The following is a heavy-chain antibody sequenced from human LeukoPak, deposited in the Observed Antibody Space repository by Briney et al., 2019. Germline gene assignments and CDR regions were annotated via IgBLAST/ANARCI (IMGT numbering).Heavy chain of an antibody. CDR3: SGYYGMDV. CDR1: GFTFSSYS. V-gene: IGHV3-21*01. J-gene: IGHJ6*04. CDR2: ISSSSNYI. Sequence: GGSLRLSCAASGFTFSSYSMNWVRQAPGKGLEWVSSISSSSNYIYYADSVKGRFTISRDNAKSSLYLQMNSLRAEDTAVYYCSGYYGMDVWGKGTTVTVSS.